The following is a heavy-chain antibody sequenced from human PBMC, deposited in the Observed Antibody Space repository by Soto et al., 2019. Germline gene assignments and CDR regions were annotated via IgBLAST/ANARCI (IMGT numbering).Heavy chain of an antibody. V-gene: IGHV4-39*01. Sequence: PSETLSLTCTVSGGSISSNSYHWGWIRQPPGKGLEWIGSIYYSGTTFYNSSLKSRVTISVDTSKNQFSLKLTSVTAADTAVYYCAKHRYSNYPSFDYWGQGTLVTVS. D-gene: IGHD4-4*01. CDR2: IYYSGTT. CDR3: AKHRYSNYPSFDY. CDR1: GGSISSNSYH. J-gene: IGHJ4*02.